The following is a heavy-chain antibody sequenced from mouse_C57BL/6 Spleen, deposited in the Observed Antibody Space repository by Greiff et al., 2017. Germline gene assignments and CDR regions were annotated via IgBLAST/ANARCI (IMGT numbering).Heavy chain of an antibody. CDR1: GYTFTSYG. D-gene: IGHD3-2*02. CDR3: ARYGVPDSSGYAY. Sequence: QVQLQQSGAELARPGASVKLSCKASGYTFTSYGISWVKQRPGQGLEWIGEIYPRSGNTYYNEKFKGKATLTADKSSSTAYMALRSLTSEDSAVYFGARYGVPDSSGYAYWGQGTLVTVSA. V-gene: IGHV1-81*01. CDR2: IYPRSGNT. J-gene: IGHJ3*01.